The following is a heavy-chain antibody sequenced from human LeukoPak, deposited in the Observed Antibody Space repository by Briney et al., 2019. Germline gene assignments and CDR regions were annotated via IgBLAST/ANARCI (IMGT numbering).Heavy chain of an antibody. CDR2: ISGSGGST. D-gene: IGHD3-10*01. CDR3: ARDLVYYGSGPTPRGYYYYGMDV. V-gene: IGHV3-23*01. CDR1: GFTVSSNY. Sequence: GGSLRLSCAASGFTVSSNYMSWVRQAPGKGLEWVSAISGSGGSTYYADSVKGRFTISRDNAKNSLYLQMNSLRAEDTAVYYCARDLVYYGSGPTPRGYYYYGMDVWGQGTTVTVSS. J-gene: IGHJ6*02.